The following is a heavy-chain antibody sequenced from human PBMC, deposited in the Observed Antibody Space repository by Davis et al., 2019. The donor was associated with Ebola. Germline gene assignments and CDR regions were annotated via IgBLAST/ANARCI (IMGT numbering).Heavy chain of an antibody. J-gene: IGHJ4*02. D-gene: IGHD6-6*01. CDR2: IFYSGDT. CDR3: ARPTVAARAFED. V-gene: IGHV4-39*01. Sequence: PSETLSLTCTVSGGSFSSRAYYWGWIRQPPGKGLAWIGSIFYSGDTYYTPSLKSRVTFSIDTSKNQFSLRLSSVTAADTAVYYCARPTVAARAFEDWGQGTLVTVSS. CDR1: GGSFSSRAYY.